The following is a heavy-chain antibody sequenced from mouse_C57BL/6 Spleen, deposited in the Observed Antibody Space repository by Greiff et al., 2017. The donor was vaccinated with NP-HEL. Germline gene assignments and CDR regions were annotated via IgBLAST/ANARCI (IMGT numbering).Heavy chain of an antibody. V-gene: IGHV1-59*01. Sequence: QVQLQQPGAELVRPGTSVKLSCKASGYTFTSYWMHWVKQRPGQGLEWIGVIDPSDSYTNYNQKFKGKATLTVDTSSSTAYMQLSSLTSEDSAVYYYAREGKHRGWFAYWGQGTLVTVSA. CDR2: IDPSDSYT. CDR3: AREGKHRGWFAY. CDR1: GYTFTSYW. J-gene: IGHJ3*01.